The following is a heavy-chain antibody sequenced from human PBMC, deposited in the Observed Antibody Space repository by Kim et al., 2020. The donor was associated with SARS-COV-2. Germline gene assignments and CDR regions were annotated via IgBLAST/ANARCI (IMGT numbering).Heavy chain of an antibody. V-gene: IGHV4-39*07. D-gene: IGHD5-18*01. CDR3: ARVDTAMVKILYFDL. Sequence: SETLSLTCTVSGGSISSSSYYWGWIRQPPGKGLEWIGSIYYSGSTYYNPSLKSRVTISVDTSKNQFSLKLSSVTAADTAVYYCARVDTAMVKILYFDLWGRGTLVTVSS. CDR2: IYYSGST. J-gene: IGHJ2*01. CDR1: GGSISSSSYY.